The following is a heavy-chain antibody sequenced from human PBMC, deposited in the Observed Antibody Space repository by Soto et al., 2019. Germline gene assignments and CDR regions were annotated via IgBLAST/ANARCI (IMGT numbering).Heavy chain of an antibody. J-gene: IGHJ6*02. CDR2: IKSNADGGAT. CDR1: GFTLTKVS. CDR3: TTAPFSFITLPGTSFLIGMDV. V-gene: IGHV3-15*01. Sequence: PGGSLRLSCAASGFTLTKVSMSWVRQAPGKGLEWVGHIKSNADGGATDYAAPVKGRFTVSRDDSRNTLYLQLNSLKTEDTAVYYCTTAPFSFITLPGTSFLIGMDVWGQGTTVTVSS. D-gene: IGHD3-10*01.